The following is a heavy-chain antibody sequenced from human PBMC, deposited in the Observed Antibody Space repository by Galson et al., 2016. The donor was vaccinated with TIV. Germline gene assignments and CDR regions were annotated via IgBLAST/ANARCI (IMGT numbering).Heavy chain of an antibody. CDR3: ARGGLFVFDTIGYRDAFDL. CDR1: GFTFSSHW. V-gene: IGHV3-7*01. J-gene: IGHJ3*01. Sequence: SLRLSCATSGFTFSSHWMSWVRQAPDKGLEWVANIKEDGSEKWYVDSVKGRFTISRDNTESSLYLQMNSLRVEDTALYYCARGGLFVFDTIGYRDAFDLWGQGTMVTVSS. CDR2: IKEDGSEK. D-gene: IGHD3-22*01.